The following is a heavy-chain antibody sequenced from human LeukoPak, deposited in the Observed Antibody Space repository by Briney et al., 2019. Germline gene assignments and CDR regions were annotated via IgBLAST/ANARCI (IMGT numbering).Heavy chain of an antibody. D-gene: IGHD3-22*01. J-gene: IGHJ4*02. Sequence: SETLSLTCAVSGYSISRGYYWGWIRQSPGTGLEWIGSIYHSGGSYYNPSLKSRVTISEDTSKNQFSLKLSSMSAADTAVYYCVNAVVITPFDYWGQGILVTVSS. CDR2: IYHSGGS. CDR3: VNAVVITPFDY. V-gene: IGHV4-38-2*01. CDR1: GYSISRGYY.